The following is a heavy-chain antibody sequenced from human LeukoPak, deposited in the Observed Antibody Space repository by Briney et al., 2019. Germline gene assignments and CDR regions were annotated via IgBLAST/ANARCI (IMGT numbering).Heavy chain of an antibody. CDR2: ISGSGGST. CDR1: GFTFGDYA. Sequence: GGSLRLSCTGSGFTFGDYAMSWVRQAPGKGLEWVSAISGSGGSTYYADSVKGRFTISRDNSKNTLYLQMNSLRAEDTAVYYCAKRDSHYGSGSYHLDYWGQGTLVTVSS. D-gene: IGHD3-10*01. V-gene: IGHV3-23*01. J-gene: IGHJ4*02. CDR3: AKRDSHYGSGSYHLDY.